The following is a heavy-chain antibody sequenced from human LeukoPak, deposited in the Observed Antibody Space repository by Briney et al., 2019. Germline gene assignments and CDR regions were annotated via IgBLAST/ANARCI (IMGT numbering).Heavy chain of an antibody. CDR2: IYYSGST. J-gene: IGHJ4*02. CDR1: GGSISSSSYY. Sequence: SETLSLTCTVSGGSISSSSYYWGWIRQPPGKGLEWIGSIYYSGSTYYNPSLKSRVTISVDTSKNQFSLKLSSVTAADTAVYYCAREDVIAARQLDYWGQGTLVTVSS. V-gene: IGHV4-39*01. CDR3: AREDVIAARQLDY. D-gene: IGHD6-6*01.